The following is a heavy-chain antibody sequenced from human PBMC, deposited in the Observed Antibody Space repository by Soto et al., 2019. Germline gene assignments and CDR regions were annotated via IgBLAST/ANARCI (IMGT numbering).Heavy chain of an antibody. J-gene: IGHJ4*02. V-gene: IGHV4-61*01. CDR1: GGSVNSDNFY. Sequence: LSLTCTVSGGSVNSDNFYWSWIRQPPGRGLEWIGYIYYTGSTNYNPSLKSRVTISIDTSRNQFSLKLSSVTAADTAVYYCAREFSNSPEAFDSWGQGSLVTVSS. D-gene: IGHD6-6*01. CDR3: AREFSNSPEAFDS. CDR2: IYYTGST.